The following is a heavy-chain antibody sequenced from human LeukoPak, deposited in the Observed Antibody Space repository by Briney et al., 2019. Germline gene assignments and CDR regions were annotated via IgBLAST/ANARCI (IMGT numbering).Heavy chain of an antibody. Sequence: NTSETLSLTCTVSGGSITSYYWAWLRQPPGKGLEWIGYLYYSGYSNYNPSLKSRVSMSVDTSKNQFSLKLTSVTAADTAVYYCARHSIASDGARLFDYWGRGTLVIVSS. CDR3: ARHSIASDGARLFDY. J-gene: IGHJ4*02. CDR2: LYYSGYS. V-gene: IGHV4-59*08. CDR1: GGSITSYY. D-gene: IGHD2-21*01.